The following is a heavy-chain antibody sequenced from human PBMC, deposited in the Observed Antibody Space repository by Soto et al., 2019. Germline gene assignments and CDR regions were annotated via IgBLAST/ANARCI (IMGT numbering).Heavy chain of an antibody. J-gene: IGHJ4*02. CDR2: ISGSGGST. CDR1: GFTFSSYA. CDR3: AKAPPLRYCSSTSCSTAVYY. V-gene: IGHV3-23*01. D-gene: IGHD2-2*01. Sequence: GGSLRLSCAASGFTFSSYAMSWVRQAQGKGLEWVSAISGSGGSTYYADSVKGRFTITRDNSKNTLYLQMNSLRADDTAVYYCAKAPPLRYCSSTSCSTAVYYWGQGTLVTVSS.